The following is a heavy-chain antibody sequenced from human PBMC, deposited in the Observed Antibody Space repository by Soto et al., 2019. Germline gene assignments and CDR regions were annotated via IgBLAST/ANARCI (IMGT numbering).Heavy chain of an antibody. CDR3: ARGGTPIDY. J-gene: IGHJ4*02. CDR1: GYTFTNFG. V-gene: IGHV1-18*01. Sequence: QVQLVQSGAEVKKPGASVKVSCKTSGYTFTNFGLSWVRQAPGQGLEWMGWISAYNGNTNYAQNFQGRVTMTTDTSTSTAYMEPRSVSSDDTAVYYGARGGTPIDYWGQGTLVTVSS. CDR2: ISAYNGNT. D-gene: IGHD3-16*01.